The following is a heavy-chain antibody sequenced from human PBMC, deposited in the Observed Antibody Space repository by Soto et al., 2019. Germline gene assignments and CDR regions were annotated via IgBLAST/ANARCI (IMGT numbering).Heavy chain of an antibody. J-gene: IGHJ4*02. Sequence: QVQLVQSGAEVKKPGASVKVSCKASGYTFTSYAMHWVRQAPGQRLEWMGWINAGNGNTKYSQKFQGRVTITRDTSASTAYMELSSLRSEDTAVYYCARLSPEQQVYGDSMAFDYWGQGTLVTVSS. CDR2: INAGNGNT. V-gene: IGHV1-3*01. CDR3: ARLSPEQQVYGDSMAFDY. D-gene: IGHD4-17*01. CDR1: GYTFTSYA.